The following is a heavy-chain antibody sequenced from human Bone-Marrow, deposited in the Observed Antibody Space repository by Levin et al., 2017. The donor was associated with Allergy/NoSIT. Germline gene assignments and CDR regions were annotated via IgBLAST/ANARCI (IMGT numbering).Heavy chain of an antibody. V-gene: IGHV3-7*01. CDR3: SRGSRGDY. J-gene: IGHJ4*02. CDR1: GFTFSSYW. Sequence: PGGSLRLSCAASGFTFSSYWMSWVRQAPGKGLEWVAIIKQDGSVKTYVGSVKGRFTISRDNAKNSLYLQMNSLRAEDTAVYYCSRGSRGDYWGQGTLVTVSS. CDR2: IKQDGSVK. D-gene: IGHD3-10*01.